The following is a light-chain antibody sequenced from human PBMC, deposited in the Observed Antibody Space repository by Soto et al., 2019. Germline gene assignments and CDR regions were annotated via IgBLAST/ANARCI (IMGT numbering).Light chain of an antibody. CDR1: QSIGRW. Sequence: DIQMTQSPSTLSAFVGDRVTITCRASQSIGRWLAWYQQKPGKAPKLLIYDASSLESGVPSRFSGSGSGTEFTLTISSLQPDDFATYYCQQLNTYPVTFGGGTKVEIK. J-gene: IGKJ4*01. CDR3: QQLNTYPVT. V-gene: IGKV1-5*01. CDR2: DAS.